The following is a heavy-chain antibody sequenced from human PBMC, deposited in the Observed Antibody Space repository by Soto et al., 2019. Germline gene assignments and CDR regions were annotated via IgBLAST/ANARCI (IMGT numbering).Heavy chain of an antibody. V-gene: IGHV3-66*01. CDR3: ARSPDTAMVSYYYYYYMDV. D-gene: IGHD5-18*01. Sequence: GGSLRLSCAASGFTVSSNYMSWVRQAPGKGLEWVSVIYSGGSTYYADSVKGRFTISRDNSKNTLYLQMNSLRAEDTAVYYCARSPDTAMVSYYYYYYMDVWAKGTTVTVSS. J-gene: IGHJ6*03. CDR1: GFTVSSNY. CDR2: IYSGGST.